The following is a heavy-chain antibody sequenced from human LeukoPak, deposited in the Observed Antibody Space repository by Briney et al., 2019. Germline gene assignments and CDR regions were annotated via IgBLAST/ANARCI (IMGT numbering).Heavy chain of an antibody. CDR1: GFTLSSFW. J-gene: IGHJ4*02. Sequence: GGSLRLSCAASGFTLSSFWMSWVRQAPGKRLEWVAVIWYDGSNKYYADSVKGRFTISRDNSKNTLYLQMNSLRAEDTAVYYCARVVTALDYWGQGTLVTVSS. V-gene: IGHV3-33*08. D-gene: IGHD2-21*02. CDR3: ARVVTALDY. CDR2: IWYDGSNK.